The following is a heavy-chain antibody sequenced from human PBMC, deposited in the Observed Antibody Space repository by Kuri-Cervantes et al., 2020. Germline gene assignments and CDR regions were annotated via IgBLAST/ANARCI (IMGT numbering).Heavy chain of an antibody. CDR3: ARGPYSSGHFDY. D-gene: IGHD6-19*01. CDR2: IYYSGST. Sequence: SETLSLTCTVSGGSISSGGYYWSWIRQHPGKGLEWIGYIYYSGSTYYNPSLKSRVTISVGTSKNQFSLKLSSVTAADTAVYYCARGPYSSGHFDYWGQGTLVTVSS. J-gene: IGHJ4*02. CDR1: GGSISSGGYY. V-gene: IGHV4-31*03.